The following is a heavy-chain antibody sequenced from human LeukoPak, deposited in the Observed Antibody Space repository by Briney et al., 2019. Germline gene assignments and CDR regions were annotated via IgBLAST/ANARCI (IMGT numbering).Heavy chain of an antibody. CDR2: ISSSGSTI. CDR1: GFTFSSYS. V-gene: IGHV3-48*04. D-gene: IGHD3-22*01. Sequence: GGSLRLSCAASGFTFSSYSMNWVRQAPGKGLEWVSYISSSGSTIYYADSVKGRFTISRDNAKNSLYLQMNSLRAEDTAVYYCARDYYYDSSGYYSGDAFDIWGQGTMVTVSS. J-gene: IGHJ3*02. CDR3: ARDYYYDSSGYYSGDAFDI.